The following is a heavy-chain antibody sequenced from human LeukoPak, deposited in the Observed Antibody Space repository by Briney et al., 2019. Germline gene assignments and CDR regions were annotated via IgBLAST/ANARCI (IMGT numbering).Heavy chain of an antibody. CDR2: ISSSSSTI. V-gene: IGHV3-48*01. CDR1: GFTFSSYS. Sequence: GGALRLSCAAPGFTFSSYSMNWVREAPGEGVWWVSYISSSSSTINYADSVKGRFTISRDNAKNSLYLQMNSLRAEDTAVYYWATEGLNNWFDPWGQGTLVTVSS. J-gene: IGHJ5*02. D-gene: IGHD4/OR15-4a*01. CDR3: ATEGLNNWFDP.